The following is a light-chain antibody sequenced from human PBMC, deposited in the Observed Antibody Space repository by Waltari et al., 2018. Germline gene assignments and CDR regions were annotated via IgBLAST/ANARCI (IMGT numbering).Light chain of an antibody. V-gene: IGLV2-8*01. CDR2: EVT. J-gene: IGLJ3*02. CDR3: NSFAGVNILWV. Sequence: QSALTQPPSASGSPGRSVTLSCSGTSSDVGGYNYVSWYQQHPGKAPKLIIYEVTKRPSGVPDRFSGSKSGNTASLTISGLQAEDEADYYCNSFAGVNILWVFGGGTKLTVL. CDR1: SSDVGGYNY.